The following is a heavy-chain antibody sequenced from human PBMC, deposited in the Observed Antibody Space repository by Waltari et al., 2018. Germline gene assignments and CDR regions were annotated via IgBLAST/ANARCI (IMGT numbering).Heavy chain of an antibody. Sequence: EVKVVQSGGGLVRPGGSLTLSCSASGCAFRSYTMDWVRQAPGKGLEWVSSISSNSRYKNYADSTKGRFTISRDNAKNSVYLLMNSLRVEDTAIYFCARPRAMGEIDHWGQGTLVAVSS. CDR3: ARPRAMGEIDH. D-gene: IGHD3-16*01. J-gene: IGHJ4*02. CDR2: ISSNSRYK. V-gene: IGHV3-21*01. CDR1: GCAFRSYT.